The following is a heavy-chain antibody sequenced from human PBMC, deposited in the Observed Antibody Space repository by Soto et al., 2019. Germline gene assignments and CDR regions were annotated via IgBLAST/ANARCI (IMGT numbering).Heavy chain of an antibody. CDR1: GYSFTSYW. CDR2: IYPGDSDT. D-gene: IGHD3-22*01. Sequence: GESRKISCKGSGYSFTSYWIGWVRQMPGKGLEWMGIIYPGDSDTRYSPSFQGQVTLSADKSISTAYLPWSSLKASDTAMYYWARLGYYYDSSVSRGDAFDIWGQGTMVTVSS. CDR3: ARLGYYYDSSVSRGDAFDI. J-gene: IGHJ3*02. V-gene: IGHV5-51*01.